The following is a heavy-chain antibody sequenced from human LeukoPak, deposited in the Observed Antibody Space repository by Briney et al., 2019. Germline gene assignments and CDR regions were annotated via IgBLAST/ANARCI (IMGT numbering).Heavy chain of an antibody. CDR3: ARRSNLHCSGGSCYDT. V-gene: IGHV1-18*04. CDR1: GYTFTGYY. CDR2: ISAYNGNT. Sequence: ASVKVSCKASGYTFTGYYMHWVRQAPGQGLEWMGWISAYNGNTNYAQKLQGRVTMTTDTSTSTAYMELRSLRSDDTAVYYCARRSNLHCSGGSCYDTWGQGTLVTVPS. J-gene: IGHJ4*02. D-gene: IGHD2-15*01.